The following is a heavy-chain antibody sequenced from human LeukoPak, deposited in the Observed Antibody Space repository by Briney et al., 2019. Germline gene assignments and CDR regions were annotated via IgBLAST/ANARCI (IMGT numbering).Heavy chain of an antibody. V-gene: IGHV4-34*01. Sequence: PSETLSLTCAVYGGSFSGYYWSWIRQPPGKGLEWIGEINHSGSTNYNPSLKSRVTISVDTSKNQFSLKLSSVTAAGTAVYYCASFGGYGYSYDYWGQGTLVTVSS. CDR3: ASFGGYGYSYDY. CDR2: INHSGST. CDR1: GGSFSGYY. D-gene: IGHD5-18*01. J-gene: IGHJ4*02.